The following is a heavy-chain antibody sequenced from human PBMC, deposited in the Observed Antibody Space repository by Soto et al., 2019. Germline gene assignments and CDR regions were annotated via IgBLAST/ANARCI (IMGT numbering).Heavy chain of an antibody. Sequence: SVKVFCKASGGTFSSYAISWVRQAPGQGLEWMGGIIPIFGTANYAQKFQGRVTITADESTSTAYMELSSLRSEDTAVYYCARDGVSSSWYTIWFDPWGQGTLVTVSS. D-gene: IGHD6-13*01. V-gene: IGHV1-69*13. CDR2: IIPIFGTA. J-gene: IGHJ5*02. CDR3: ARDGVSSSWYTIWFDP. CDR1: GGTFSSYA.